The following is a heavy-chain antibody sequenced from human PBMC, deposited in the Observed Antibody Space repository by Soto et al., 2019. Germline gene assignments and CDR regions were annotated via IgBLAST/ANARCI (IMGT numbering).Heavy chain of an antibody. CDR2: IYHSGST. D-gene: IGHD2-15*01. CDR1: GGSISSGGYS. J-gene: IGHJ4*02. CDR3: AREVRGGSGLDY. V-gene: IGHV4-30-2*01. Sequence: PSETLSLTCAVSGGSISSGGYSWSWIRQPPGKGLEWIRYIYHSGSTYYNPSLKSRVTISVDRSKNQFSLKLSSVTAADTAVYYCAREVRGGSGLDYWGQGTLVTVSS.